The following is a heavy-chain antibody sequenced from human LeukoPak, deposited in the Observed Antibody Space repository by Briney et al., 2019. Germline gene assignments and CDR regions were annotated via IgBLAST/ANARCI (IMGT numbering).Heavy chain of an antibody. D-gene: IGHD6-19*01. J-gene: IGHJ6*03. V-gene: IGHV3-7*01. CDR2: IKQDGSEK. CDR3: ARPGIAVAGTGYYMDV. CDR1: GFTFSSYW. Sequence: GGSVRLSCAASGFTFSSYWMSWVRQAPGKGLEWVANIKQDGSEKYYVDSVKGRFTISRDNAKNSLYLQMNSLRAEDTAVYYCARPGIAVAGTGYYMDVWGKGTTVTVSS.